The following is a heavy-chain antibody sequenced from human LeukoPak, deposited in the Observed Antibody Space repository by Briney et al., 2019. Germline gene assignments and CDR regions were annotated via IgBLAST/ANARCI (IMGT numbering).Heavy chain of an antibody. Sequence: WGALRLSFAAPGFTFSSYSMSWVRQAPGKGREWVSAISGSGGSTYYADSVKGRFTISRDNSKNTLYLQMNSLRAEDAAVYHCAKAAASTLTPLVYWGQGTLVTVSS. CDR3: AKAAASTLTPLVY. CDR1: GFTFSSYS. CDR2: ISGSGGST. D-gene: IGHD6-13*01. V-gene: IGHV3-23*01. J-gene: IGHJ4*02.